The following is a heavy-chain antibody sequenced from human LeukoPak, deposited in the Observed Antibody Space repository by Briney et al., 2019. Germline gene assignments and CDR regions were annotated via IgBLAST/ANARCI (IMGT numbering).Heavy chain of an antibody. CDR1: GGSISGSNYY. J-gene: IGHJ4*02. CDR2: IYIGESA. V-gene: IGHV4-61*02. D-gene: IGHD2-2*01. CDR3: ARSRERICSNPPCYVDLQAT. Sequence: SETLSLTCTVSGGSISGSNYYWTWIRQPAGKGLEWIGRIYIGESANYNSSLKSRVTILVDTSKNQFSLKLSSVTAADTAMYFCARSRERICSNPPCYVDLQATWGQGTLVTVSP.